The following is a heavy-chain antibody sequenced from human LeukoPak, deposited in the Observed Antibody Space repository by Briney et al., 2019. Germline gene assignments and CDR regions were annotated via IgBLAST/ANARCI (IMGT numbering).Heavy chain of an antibody. CDR2: INPNSGGT. V-gene: IGHV1-2*02. J-gene: IGHJ3*02. D-gene: IGHD1-26*01. Sequence: ASVKVSCEASGYTFTGYYMHWVRQAPGQGLEWMGWINPNSGGTNYAQKFQGRVTMTRDTSISTAYMELSRLRSDDTAVYYCARSKTSGSYYPFDAFDIWGQGTMVTVSS. CDR3: ARSKTSGSYYPFDAFDI. CDR1: GYTFTGYY.